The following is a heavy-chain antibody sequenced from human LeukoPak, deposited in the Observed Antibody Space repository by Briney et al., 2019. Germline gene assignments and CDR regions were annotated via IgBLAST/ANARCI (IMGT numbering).Heavy chain of an antibody. CDR2: IYTSGST. Sequence: ASETLSLTCTVSGGSISSGSYYWSWIRQPAGKGLEWIGRIYTSGSTNYNPSLKSRVTISVDTSKNQFSLKLSSVTAADTAVYYCARSLWYSSGYHVGYYFDYWGQGTLVTVSS. CDR1: GGSISSGSYY. J-gene: IGHJ4*02. CDR3: ARSLWYSSGYHVGYYFDY. V-gene: IGHV4-61*02. D-gene: IGHD6-19*01.